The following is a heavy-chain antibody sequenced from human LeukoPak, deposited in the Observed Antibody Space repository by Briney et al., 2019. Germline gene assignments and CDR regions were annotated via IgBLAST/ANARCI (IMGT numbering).Heavy chain of an antibody. Sequence: PSETLSLTCAVYGGSFSSYYWSWIRQPPGKGLEWIGEINHSGSTNYNPSLKSRVTISVDTSKNQFSLKLSSVTAADTAVYYCASGPHYYDILTGYYTSYYFDYWGQGTLVTVSS. CDR2: INHSGST. J-gene: IGHJ4*02. CDR3: ASGPHYYDILTGYYTSYYFDY. V-gene: IGHV4-34*01. CDR1: GGSFSSYY. D-gene: IGHD3-9*01.